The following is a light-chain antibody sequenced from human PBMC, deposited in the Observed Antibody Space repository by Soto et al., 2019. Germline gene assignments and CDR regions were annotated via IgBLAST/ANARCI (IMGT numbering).Light chain of an antibody. CDR2: AAS. CDR3: QQSHNMPFT. Sequence: DIQMTQSPSSLSASVGDRVTITCRASQSITNYLNWYQHKPGKAPKLLVYAASSFQSGVPSRFSGSGSGTDFTLTISSLQPEDFATYFCQQSHNMPFTFGPGTKVDIK. J-gene: IGKJ3*01. CDR1: QSITNY. V-gene: IGKV1-39*01.